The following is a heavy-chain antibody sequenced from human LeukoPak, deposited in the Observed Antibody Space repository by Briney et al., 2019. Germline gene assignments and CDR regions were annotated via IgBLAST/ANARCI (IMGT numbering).Heavy chain of an antibody. CDR3: ARARTQYYDILTGYYNEFDY. D-gene: IGHD3-9*01. CDR1: GYTFTSYG. Sequence: GASVKVSCKASGYTFTSYGISWVRQAPGQGLEWMGGIIPIFGTANYAQKFQGRVTITADESTSTAYMELSSLRSEDTAVYYCARARTQYYDILTGYYNEFDYWGQGTLVTVSS. J-gene: IGHJ4*02. V-gene: IGHV1-69*13. CDR2: IIPIFGTA.